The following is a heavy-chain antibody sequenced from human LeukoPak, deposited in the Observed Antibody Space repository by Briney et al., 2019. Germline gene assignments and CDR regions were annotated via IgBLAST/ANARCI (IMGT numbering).Heavy chain of an antibody. CDR1: GFTFDDYG. Sequence: GGSLRLSCAASGFTFDDYGMSWVRQAPGKGLEWVCGILWNGGSTGYADSVKGQFTISRYNANNSLYLQMNSLRAEDTALYYCARVSVLRYFDWLFLFDYWGQGTLVTVSS. V-gene: IGHV3-20*04. CDR3: ARVSVLRYFDWLFLFDY. CDR2: ILWNGGST. J-gene: IGHJ4*02. D-gene: IGHD3-9*01.